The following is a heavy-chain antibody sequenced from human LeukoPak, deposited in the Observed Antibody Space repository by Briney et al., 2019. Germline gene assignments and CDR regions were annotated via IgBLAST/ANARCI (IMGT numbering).Heavy chain of an antibody. CDR1: GYTFTGYY. CDR3: ARGPRYSSGWYWLVFCWFDP. J-gene: IGHJ5*02. V-gene: IGHV1-2*02. D-gene: IGHD6-19*01. CDR2: INPNSGDT. Sequence: ALVKVSCKASGYTFTGYYMHWLRQAPGQGLGWMGWINPNSGDTNYAQKLQGRVTMTTDTSTSTAYMEPRSLRSDDTAVYYCARGPRYSSGWYWLVFCWFDPWGQGTLVTVSS.